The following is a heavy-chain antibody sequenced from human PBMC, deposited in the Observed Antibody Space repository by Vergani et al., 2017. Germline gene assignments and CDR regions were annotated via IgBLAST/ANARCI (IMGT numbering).Heavy chain of an antibody. V-gene: IGHV3-74*01. D-gene: IGHD1-7*01. CDR3: ARVRNYEYYYYYYMDV. J-gene: IGHJ6*03. Sequence: EVQLVESGGGLVQPGGSLRLSCAASGFTFSSYWLHWVRQAPGKGLVWVSRINSDGSSTSYADSVKGRFTISRDNAKNTLYLQMNSLRAEDTAVYYCARVRNYEYYYYYYMDVWGKGTTVTVSS. CDR1: GFTFSSYW. CDR2: INSDGSST.